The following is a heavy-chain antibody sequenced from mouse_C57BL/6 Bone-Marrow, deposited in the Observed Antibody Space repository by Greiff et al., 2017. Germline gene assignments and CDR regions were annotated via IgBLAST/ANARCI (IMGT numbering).Heavy chain of an antibody. V-gene: IGHV1-59*01. Sequence: QVQLQQPGAELVRPGTSVKLSCKASGYTFTSYWMHWVKQRPGQGLEWIGVIDPSDSYTNYNQKFKGKATLTVDTSSSTAYMQLSSLTSEDSAVYYCARSGYYGHYYAMDYWGQGTSVTVSS. J-gene: IGHJ4*01. D-gene: IGHD1-1*01. CDR3: ARSGYYGHYYAMDY. CDR2: IDPSDSYT. CDR1: GYTFTSYW.